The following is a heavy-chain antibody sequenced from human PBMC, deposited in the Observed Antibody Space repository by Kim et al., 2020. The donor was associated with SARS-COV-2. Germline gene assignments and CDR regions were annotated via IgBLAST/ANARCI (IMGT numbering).Heavy chain of an antibody. J-gene: IGHJ4*02. CDR2: IGGSGAGT. CDR3: AKGSSGWTFDL. CDR1: GFTFSSYG. D-gene: IGHD6-19*01. Sequence: GGSLRLSCAASGFTFSSYGMSWVRQAPGRGLEWVSAIGGSGAGTAYADSVKGRFTISRDNSKNTQYLQMNSLRAEDTAVYYCAKGSSGWTFDLWGQGALVTVSS. V-gene: IGHV3-23*01.